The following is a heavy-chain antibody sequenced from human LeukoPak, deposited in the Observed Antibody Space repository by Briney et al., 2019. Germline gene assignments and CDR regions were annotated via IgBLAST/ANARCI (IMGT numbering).Heavy chain of an antibody. Sequence: SETLSLTCTVSGDSISSGSYYWSWIRQPPGKGLEWIGYIYHSGSTYYNPSLKSRVTISVDRSKNQFSLKLSSVTAADTAVYYCARVAASSYDFWSGYYRNWFDPWGQGTLVTVSS. CDR2: IYHSGST. CDR1: GDSISSGSYY. J-gene: IGHJ5*02. D-gene: IGHD3-3*01. V-gene: IGHV4-30-2*01. CDR3: ARVAASSYDFWSGYYRNWFDP.